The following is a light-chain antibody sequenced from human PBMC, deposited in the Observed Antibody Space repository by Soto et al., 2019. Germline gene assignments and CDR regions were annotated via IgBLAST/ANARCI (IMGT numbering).Light chain of an antibody. CDR2: GAS. CDR3: QQYGSSPWT. J-gene: IGKJ1*01. CDR1: QSVSSN. V-gene: IGKV3-15*01. Sequence: EIVMTQSPATLSVSPGERATLSCRASQSVSSNLAWYQQKPGQAPRLLIYGASIRATGVPARFSGSGSGIEFTLTINSVQSEDFAVYYCQQYGSSPWTFGQGTKVEIK.